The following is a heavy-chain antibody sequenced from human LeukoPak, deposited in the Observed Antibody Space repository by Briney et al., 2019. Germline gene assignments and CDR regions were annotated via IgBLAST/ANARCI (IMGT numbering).Heavy chain of an antibody. D-gene: IGHD1-26*01. V-gene: IGHV3-30-3*01. CDR1: GFTFSSYA. J-gene: IGHJ4*02. Sequence: PGGSLRLSCAASGFTFSSYAMHWVRQAPGKGLEWVAVISYDGSNKYYADSVKGRFTISRDNSKNTLYLQMNSLRAEDTAVYYCARARGPGSYYGLFDYWGQGTLVTVSS. CDR2: ISYDGSNK. CDR3: ARARGPGSYYGLFDY.